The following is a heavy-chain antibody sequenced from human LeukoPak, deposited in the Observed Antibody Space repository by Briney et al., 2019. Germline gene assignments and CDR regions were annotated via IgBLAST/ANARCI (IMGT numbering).Heavy chain of an antibody. J-gene: IGHJ3*02. CDR1: GYTFTNYV. CDR3: ERGGGSGYDSGNDAFDI. Sequence: ASVKVSCKASGYTFTNYVVHWVRQAPGQGLEWMGWINPNSGGTNYAQKFQGWVTMTRDTSISTAYMELSRLRSDDTAVYYRERGGGSGYDSGNDAFDIWGQGTMVTVSS. D-gene: IGHD5-12*01. V-gene: IGHV1-2*04. CDR2: INPNSGGT.